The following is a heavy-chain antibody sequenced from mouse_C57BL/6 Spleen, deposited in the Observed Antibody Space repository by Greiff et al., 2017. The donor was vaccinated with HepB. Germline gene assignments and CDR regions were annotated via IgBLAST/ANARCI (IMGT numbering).Heavy chain of an antibody. V-gene: IGHV1-15*01. CDR3: TRDDWGAY. J-gene: IGHJ3*01. Sequence: QVQLKESGAELVRPGASVTLSCKASGYTFTDYEMHWVKQTPVHGLEWIGAIDPETGGTAYNQKFKGKAILTADKSSSTANMELRSLTSEDSAVYYCTRDDWGAYWGQGTLVTVSA. CDR2: IDPETGGT. D-gene: IGHD2-4*01. CDR1: GYTFTDYE.